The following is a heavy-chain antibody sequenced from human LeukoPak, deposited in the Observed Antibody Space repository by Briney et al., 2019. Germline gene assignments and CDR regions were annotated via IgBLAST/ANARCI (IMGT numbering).Heavy chain of an antibody. Sequence: SETLSLTCTVSGGSISSSSYYWGWIRQPPGKGLEWIGSIYYSGSTYYNPSLKSRVTISVDTSKNQFSLKLSSVTAADTAVYYCARGRITMVRGVIDGPPFDYWGQGTLVTVSS. CDR1: GGSISSSSYY. J-gene: IGHJ4*02. CDR2: IYYSGST. V-gene: IGHV4-39*07. D-gene: IGHD3-10*01. CDR3: ARGRITMVRGVIDGPPFDY.